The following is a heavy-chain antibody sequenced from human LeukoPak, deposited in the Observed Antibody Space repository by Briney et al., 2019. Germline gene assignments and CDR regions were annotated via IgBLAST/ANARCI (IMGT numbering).Heavy chain of an antibody. D-gene: IGHD5-18*01. CDR1: GGSFSVYY. CDR2: IDHSGST. J-gene: IGHJ5*02. V-gene: IGHV4-34*01. Sequence: SETLSLTCAVYGGSFSVYYWSWIRQPPGKGLEWIGEIDHSGSTNYNPSLKSRVTISVDTSKNQFSLKLSSVTAADTAVYYCARDNRRGYSYGYNLWGQGTLVTVSS. CDR3: ARDNRRGYSYGYNL.